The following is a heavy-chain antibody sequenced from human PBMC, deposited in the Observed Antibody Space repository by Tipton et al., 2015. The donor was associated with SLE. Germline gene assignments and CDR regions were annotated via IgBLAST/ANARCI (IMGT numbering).Heavy chain of an antibody. V-gene: IGHV3-23*01. D-gene: IGHD3-10*01. CDR1: GFTFSSYA. Sequence: SLRLSCAASGFTFSSYAMSWVRQAPGKGLEWVSAISGSGGSTYCADSVKGRFTISRDNSKNTLYLQMNSLRAEDTAVYYCAKEQYYYGSGSRFPMDVWGQGTTVTVSS. J-gene: IGHJ6*02. CDR2: ISGSGGST. CDR3: AKEQYYYGSGSRFPMDV.